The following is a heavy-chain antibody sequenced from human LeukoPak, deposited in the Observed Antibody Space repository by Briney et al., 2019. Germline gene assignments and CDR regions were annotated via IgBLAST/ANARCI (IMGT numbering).Heavy chain of an antibody. Sequence: NTGGSLRLSCVASGFTFSSYSMNWVRQAPGKGLEWVSSISSSSSYIYYADSVKGRFTISRDNAKNSLYLQMNSLRAEDTAVYYCARDVDSWQQLRSLDPHWGQGTLVTVSS. CDR1: GFTFSSYS. CDR3: ARDVDSWQQLRSLDPH. CDR2: ISSSSSYI. V-gene: IGHV3-21*01. J-gene: IGHJ4*02. D-gene: IGHD6-13*01.